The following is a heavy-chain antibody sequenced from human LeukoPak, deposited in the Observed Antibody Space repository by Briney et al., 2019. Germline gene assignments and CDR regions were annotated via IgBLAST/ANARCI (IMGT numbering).Heavy chain of an antibody. D-gene: IGHD6-13*01. CDR1: GGSVNSRSDY. CDR2: IYYSGST. Sequence: SETLSLTCTVSGGSVNSRSDYWAWIRQPPGKGLEWIGSIYYSGSTYYNPPLKSRVTISVDTSKNQFSLKLSSVTAADTAVYYCARSFGYSSSRGGAFDIWGQGTMVTVSS. V-gene: IGHV4-39*01. J-gene: IGHJ3*02. CDR3: ARSFGYSSSRGGAFDI.